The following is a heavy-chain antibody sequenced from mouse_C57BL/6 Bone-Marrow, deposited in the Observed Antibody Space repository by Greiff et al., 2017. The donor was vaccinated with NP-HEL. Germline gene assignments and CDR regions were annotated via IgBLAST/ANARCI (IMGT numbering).Heavy chain of an antibody. J-gene: IGHJ4*01. V-gene: IGHV5-4*01. CDR3: ARDDDGYAYAMDY. D-gene: IGHD2-3*01. CDR2: ISDGGSYT. CDR1: GFIFSSYA. Sequence: EVKVVESGGGLVKPGGSLKLSCAASGFIFSSYAMSWVRQTPEKRLEWVATISDGGSYTYYPDNVKGRFTISRDNAKNNLYLQMSHLKSEDTAMYYCARDDDGYAYAMDYWGQGTSVTVSS.